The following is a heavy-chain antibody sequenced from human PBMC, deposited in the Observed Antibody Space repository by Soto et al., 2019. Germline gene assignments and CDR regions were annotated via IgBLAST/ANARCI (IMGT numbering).Heavy chain of an antibody. CDR3: AKPGRYSSSWYVDY. D-gene: IGHD6-13*01. V-gene: IGHV3-23*01. CDR2: ISGSGGST. CDR1: GFTFSSYA. Sequence: GGSLRLSCAASGFTFSSYAMSWVRQAPGKGLEWVSAISGSGGSTYYADSVKGRFTISRDNSKSTLYLQMNSLRAEDTAVYYCAKPGRYSSSWYVDYWGQGTLVTVSS. J-gene: IGHJ4*02.